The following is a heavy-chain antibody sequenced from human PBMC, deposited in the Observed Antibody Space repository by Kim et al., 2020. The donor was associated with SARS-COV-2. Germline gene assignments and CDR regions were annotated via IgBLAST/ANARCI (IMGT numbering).Heavy chain of an antibody. D-gene: IGHD1-26*01. CDR2: IYYSGST. J-gene: IGHJ6*02. V-gene: IGHV4-39*01. CDR1: GGSISSSSYY. Sequence: SETLSLTCTVSGGSISSSSYYWGWIRQPPGKGLEWIGSIYYSGSTYYNPSLKSRVTISVDTSKNQFSLKLSSVTAADTAVYYCVGELPGDYYYYGMDVWGQGTTVTVSS. CDR3: VGELPGDYYYYGMDV.